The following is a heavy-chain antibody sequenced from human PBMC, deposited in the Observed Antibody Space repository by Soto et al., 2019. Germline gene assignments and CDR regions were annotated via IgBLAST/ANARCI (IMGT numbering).Heavy chain of an antibody. CDR3: PRDLWGIAASSPQRWDGMEV. D-gene: IGHD6-13*01. CDR1: GYTFTGYY. J-gene: IGHJ6*01. V-gene: IGHV1-2*02. Sequence: GASVKVSCKASGYTFTGYYMHWVRQAPGQGLEWMGWINPNSGGTNYAQKFQGRVTMTRDTSISTAYMELSRLRSDDTAVYQFPRDLWGIAASSPQRWDGMEVWGQGTTV. CDR2: INPNSGGT.